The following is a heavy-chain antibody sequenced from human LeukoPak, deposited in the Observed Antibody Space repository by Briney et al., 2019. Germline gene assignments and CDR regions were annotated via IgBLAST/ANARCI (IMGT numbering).Heavy chain of an antibody. CDR2: IYTSGST. CDR3: ARGATIFGVVN. D-gene: IGHD3-3*01. Sequence: ASETLSLTCTVSGGSISSGSYYWSWIRQPAGKGLEWIGRIYTSGSTNYNPSLKSRVTISVDTSKNQFSLKLSSVTAADTAVYYCARGATIFGVVNWGQGTLVTVPS. V-gene: IGHV4-61*02. CDR1: GGSISSGSYY. J-gene: IGHJ4*02.